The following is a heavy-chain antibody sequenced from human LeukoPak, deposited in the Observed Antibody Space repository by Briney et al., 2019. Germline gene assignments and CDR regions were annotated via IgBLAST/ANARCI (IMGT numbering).Heavy chain of an antibody. V-gene: IGHV3-7*01. CDR3: AGDHYYSHSSGSLSFLKRGDYFDY. D-gene: IGHD3-22*01. Sequence: GGSLRLSWSAAGFTVGNYWMSWVRQAPGDWMELGANIIEDVSTNYYVYSVKDRFTISRDNSKHTLYLQMNSLRAEHTAVYYCAGDHYYSHSSGSLSFLKRGDYFDYWGQGTLVTVSS. J-gene: IGHJ4*02. CDR2: IIEDVSTN. CDR1: GFTVGNYW.